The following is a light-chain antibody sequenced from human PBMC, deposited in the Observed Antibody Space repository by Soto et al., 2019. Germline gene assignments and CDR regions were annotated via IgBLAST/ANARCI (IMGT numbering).Light chain of an antibody. CDR3: QSYDTSLSGSV. CDR1: TSNSGAGFD. V-gene: IGLV1-40*01. J-gene: IGLJ3*02. CDR2: GNT. Sequence: QSVLTQPPSVSGAPGQRVTISCTGTTSNSGAGFDVQWYQQLPGAAPKLLIYGNTNRPSGVPDRFSGSKSGTSASLAITGLQAEDEADYYCQSYDTSLSGSVFGGGTKVTVL.